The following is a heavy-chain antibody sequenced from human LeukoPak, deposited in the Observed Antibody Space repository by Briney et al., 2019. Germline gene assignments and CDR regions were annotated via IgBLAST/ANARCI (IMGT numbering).Heavy chain of an antibody. Sequence: SETLSLTCTGSGDSISSYDHYWSWIRQPPGKGLEWIGYISYSGGTYYNPSLKSRLDISLDTSKSQFSLRLSSVTAADTAVYYCARAGPRAVGELYIYFDYWGQGSLVTVSS. J-gene: IGHJ4*02. CDR3: ARAGPRAVGELYIYFDY. D-gene: IGHD3-10*01. CDR1: GDSISSYDHY. CDR2: ISYSGGT. V-gene: IGHV4-30-4*01.